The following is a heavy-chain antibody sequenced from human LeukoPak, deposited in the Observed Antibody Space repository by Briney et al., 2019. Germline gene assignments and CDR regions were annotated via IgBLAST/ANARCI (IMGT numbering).Heavy chain of an antibody. CDR1: GYTFTGYY. CDR3: ASYYDSSGYYYPDY. CDR2: INPNSGGT. D-gene: IGHD3-22*01. V-gene: IGHV1-2*02. J-gene: IGHJ4*02. Sequence: GASVKVSCKASGYTFTGYYMHWVRQAPGQGLEWMGWINPNSGGTNYAQKFQGRVTMTRDTSISTAYMELSRLRSDDTAVYYCASYYDSSGYYYPDYWGQGTLVTVSS.